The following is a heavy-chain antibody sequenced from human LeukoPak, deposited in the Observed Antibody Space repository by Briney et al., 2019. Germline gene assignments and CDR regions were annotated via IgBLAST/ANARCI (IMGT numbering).Heavy chain of an antibody. J-gene: IGHJ6*02. CDR3: ASYSSEYYGMDV. CDR2: IYYSGST. CDR1: GGSISSYY. D-gene: IGHD6-25*01. Sequence: SETLSLTCTVSGGSISSYYWSWIRQPPGKGLEWIGYIYYSGSTNYNPSLKSRVTISVDTSKNQFSLKLSSVTAADTAVYYCASYSSEYYGMDVWGQGTTVTVSS. V-gene: IGHV4-59*08.